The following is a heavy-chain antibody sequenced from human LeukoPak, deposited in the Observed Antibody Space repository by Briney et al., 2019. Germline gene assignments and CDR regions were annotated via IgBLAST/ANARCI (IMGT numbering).Heavy chain of an antibody. J-gene: IGHJ3*02. D-gene: IGHD6-19*01. Sequence: SETLSLTCTVSGGSISSYYWSWIRQPPGKGLEWIGYIYYSGSTNYYPSLKSRVTISVDTSKNQFSLKLSSVTAADTAVYYCARQAPYSSGWYSGGPDAFDIWGQGTMVTVSS. CDR3: ARQAPYSSGWYSGGPDAFDI. CDR2: IYYSGST. CDR1: GGSISSYY. V-gene: IGHV4-59*08.